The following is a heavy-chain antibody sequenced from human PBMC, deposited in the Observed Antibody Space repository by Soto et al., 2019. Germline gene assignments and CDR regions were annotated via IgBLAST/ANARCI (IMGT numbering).Heavy chain of an antibody. CDR1: GYTFTAYG. CDR2: VSTNDDRT. D-gene: IGHD3-22*01. V-gene: IGHV1-18*01. CDR3: TRELNTESSAYYSFAY. Sequence: ASLKVSCTTSGYTFTAYGLAWLRQAPGQRPEWMGWVSTNDDRTNYAQKFQGRVTMTTDRSTTTTYMGLRSLRADDTAVYYCTRELNTESSAYYSFAYWGQGTLVTVSS. J-gene: IGHJ4*02.